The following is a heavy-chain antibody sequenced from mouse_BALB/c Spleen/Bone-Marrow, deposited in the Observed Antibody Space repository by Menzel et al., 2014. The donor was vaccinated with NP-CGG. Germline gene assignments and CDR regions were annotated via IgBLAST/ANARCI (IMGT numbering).Heavy chain of an antibody. V-gene: IGHV5-17*02. CDR2: ISSGSSTI. CDR3: ARSGITTGSYWYFDI. J-gene: IGHJ1*01. D-gene: IGHD1-1*01. CDR1: GFTFSSFG. Sequence: EVKLVESGGGLVQPGGSRKLSCAASGFTFSSFGMHWVRQAPEKGLEWVAYISSGSSTIYYADTVKGRFTISRDNPKNTLFLQMTSLRSEDTAMYYCARSGITTGSYWYFDIWGAGTTVTVSS.